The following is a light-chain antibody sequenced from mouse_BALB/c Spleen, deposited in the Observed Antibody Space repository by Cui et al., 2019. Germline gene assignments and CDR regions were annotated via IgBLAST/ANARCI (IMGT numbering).Light chain of an antibody. Sequence: QIVLTQSPAPMSESPGEKVTMTCSASSSVSYMYWYQQKPRSSPKPWIYLTSNLASGVPARFSGSGSGTSYSLTISSMEAEDAATYYCQQWSSNPYTFGGGTKLEIK. CDR3: QQWSSNPYT. J-gene: IGKJ2*01. CDR1: SSVSY. V-gene: IGKV4-68*01. CDR2: LTS.